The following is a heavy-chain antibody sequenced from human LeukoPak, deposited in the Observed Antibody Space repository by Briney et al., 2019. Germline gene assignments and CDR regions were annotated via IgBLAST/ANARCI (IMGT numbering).Heavy chain of an antibody. D-gene: IGHD3-22*01. CDR2: IYYSGST. Sequence: SEPLSLTCTVSGGSISTYYWSWIRQPPGKGLEWIGYIYYSGSTNYNPSLKSRVTISVDTSKNQFSLKLSSATAADTAVYYCATTLRIYDSGGYYSSYYFDYWGQGTLVTVSS. J-gene: IGHJ4*02. CDR3: ATTLRIYDSGGYYSSYYFDY. CDR1: GGSISTYY. V-gene: IGHV4-59*08.